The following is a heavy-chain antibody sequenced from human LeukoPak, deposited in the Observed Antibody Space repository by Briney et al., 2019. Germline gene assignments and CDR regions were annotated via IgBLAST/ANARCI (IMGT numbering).Heavy chain of an antibody. Sequence: SETLSLTCAVYGGSFSGYYWSWIRQPPGKGLEWIGEINHSGSTYCNPSLKSRVTISVDTSKNQFSLKLSSVTAADTAVYYCARTNYCSSTSCYNFDYWGQGTLVTVSS. J-gene: IGHJ4*02. CDR3: ARTNYCSSTSCYNFDY. CDR1: GGSFSGYY. V-gene: IGHV4-34*01. D-gene: IGHD2-2*01. CDR2: INHSGST.